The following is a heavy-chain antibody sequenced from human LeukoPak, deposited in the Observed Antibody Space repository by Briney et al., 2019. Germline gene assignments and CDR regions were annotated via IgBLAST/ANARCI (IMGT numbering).Heavy chain of an antibody. CDR3: ARGEIFGVVNPNFDY. CDR2: INPNSGGT. V-gene: IGHV1-2*02. J-gene: IGHJ4*02. D-gene: IGHD3-3*01. CDR1: GYTFTGYY. Sequence: GASVKVSCKASGYTFTGYYMHWVRQAPGQGLEWMGWINPNSGGTNYAQKFQGRVTMTRDTSISTAYMELSRLRSDDTAVYYCARGEIFGVVNPNFDYWGQGTLVTVSS.